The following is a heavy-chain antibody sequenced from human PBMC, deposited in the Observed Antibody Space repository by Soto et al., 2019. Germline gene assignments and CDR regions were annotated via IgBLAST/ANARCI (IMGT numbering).Heavy chain of an antibody. CDR2: TGGGGVST. D-gene: IGHD2-15*01. J-gene: IGHJ3*02. CDR1: GFTFRSYA. CDR3: AKIVGGGSHHDAFDI. V-gene: IGHV3-23*01. Sequence: EVQLLESGGGLVEPGGSLRLSCAASGFTFRSYAMTWVRQAPGKGLEWVSYTGGGGVSTYYADFVKGRFTSSRDDSKNTLYLKMNSLRAEETALYYCAKIVGGGSHHDAFDIWGQGTMVTVSS.